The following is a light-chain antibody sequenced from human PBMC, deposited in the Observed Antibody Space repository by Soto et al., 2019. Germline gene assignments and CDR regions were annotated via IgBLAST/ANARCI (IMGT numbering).Light chain of an antibody. CDR1: QSVSSSY. CDR3: QQYRT. V-gene: IGKV3-20*01. J-gene: IGKJ1*01. Sequence: EIVLTQSPGTLSLSPGERATLSCRASQSVSSSYLAWYQQKPGQAPRLLIYGASSRATGIPDRFSGSGSGTDFTLTISRLGPEDFAVDYCQQYRTFGQGTKVEIK. CDR2: GAS.